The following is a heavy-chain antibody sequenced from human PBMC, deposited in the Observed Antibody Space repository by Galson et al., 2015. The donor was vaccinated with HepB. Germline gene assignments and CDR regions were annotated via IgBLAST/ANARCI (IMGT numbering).Heavy chain of an antibody. CDR1: GFTFSSYG. CDR3: AKRTGVGDFDY. J-gene: IGHJ4*02. Sequence: SLRLSCAASGFTFSSYGMHWVRQAPGKGLEWVAFISYDGSNKYYADSVKGRFTISRDNSKNTLYLQMNSLRAEDTAVYYCAKRTGVGDFDYWGQGTLVTVSS. V-gene: IGHV3-30*18. D-gene: IGHD3-16*01. CDR2: ISYDGSNK.